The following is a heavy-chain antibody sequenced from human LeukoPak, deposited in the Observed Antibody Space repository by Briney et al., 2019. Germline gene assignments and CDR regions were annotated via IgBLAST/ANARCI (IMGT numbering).Heavy chain of an antibody. Sequence: SETLSLTCTVSGGSISSGSYYWSWIRQPAGKGLEWIGRIYTSGSTNYNPSLKSRVTISVDTPKNQFSLKLSSVTAADTAVYYCARDSEDGDDAFDIRGQGTMITVSS. D-gene: IGHD4-17*01. CDR1: GGSISSGSYY. CDR2: IYTSGST. V-gene: IGHV4-61*02. J-gene: IGHJ3*02. CDR3: ARDSEDGDDAFDI.